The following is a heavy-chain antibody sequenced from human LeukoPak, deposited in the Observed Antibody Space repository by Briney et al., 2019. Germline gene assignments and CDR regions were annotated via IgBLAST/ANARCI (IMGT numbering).Heavy chain of an antibody. J-gene: IGHJ6*02. CDR2: TYYRPKWYN. V-gene: IGHV6-1*01. D-gene: IGHD6-13*01. CDR1: GDSVSSNSAA. Sequence: SQTLSLTCAISGDSVSSNSAAWNWIRQSPSRGLEWLGRTYYRPKWYNDYAVSVKSRITINPDTSKNQFSLQLNSVTPEDTAVYYCAAAGDTYYYYGMDVWGQGTTVTVSS. CDR3: AAAGDTYYYYGMDV.